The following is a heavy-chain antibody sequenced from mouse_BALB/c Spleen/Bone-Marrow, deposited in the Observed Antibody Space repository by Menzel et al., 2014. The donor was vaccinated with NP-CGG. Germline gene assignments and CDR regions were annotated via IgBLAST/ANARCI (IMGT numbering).Heavy chain of an antibody. CDR1: GYSFTGYF. J-gene: IGHJ1*01. D-gene: IGHD1-1*01. CDR3: ARVTTDWHFDV. CDR2: INPYNGDS. V-gene: IGHV1-20*02. Sequence: EVKLMESGPELVKPGASVKISCKASGYSFTGYFVNWVIQSHGKSLEWIGRINPYNGDSFYNQKFKGKATLTVDKSSSTAHMELRSLASEDSAVYYCARVTTDWHFDVGGAGTTVTGSS.